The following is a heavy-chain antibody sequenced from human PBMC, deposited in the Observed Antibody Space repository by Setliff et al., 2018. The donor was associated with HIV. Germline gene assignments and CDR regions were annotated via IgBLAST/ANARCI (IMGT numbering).Heavy chain of an antibody. J-gene: IGHJ3*02. CDR2: IYTSGST. CDR1: GGSITSSY. V-gene: IGHV4-4*07. CDR3: ARDYLHVFDI. Sequence: PSETLSLTCTVSGGSITSSYWSWIRQPAGKGLEWIGRIYTSGSTNYNPSLKSRVTVTRDTSINTAYVELNSLKSDDTAVYYCARDYLHVFDIWGQGTMVTVS.